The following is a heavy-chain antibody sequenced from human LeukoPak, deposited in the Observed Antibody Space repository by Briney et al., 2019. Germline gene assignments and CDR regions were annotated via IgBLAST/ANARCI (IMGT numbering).Heavy chain of an antibody. J-gene: IGHJ4*02. CDR1: GGSISSYY. CDR2: IYYSGST. D-gene: IGHD3-3*01. Sequence: SETLSLTCTVSGGSISSYYWSWIRQPPGKGLEWIGYIYYSGSTNYNPSLKSRVTISVDTSKNQFSLKLSSVTAADTAVYYCARDGRILEWFYFDYWGQGTLVTVSS. V-gene: IGHV4-59*01. CDR3: ARDGRILEWFYFDY.